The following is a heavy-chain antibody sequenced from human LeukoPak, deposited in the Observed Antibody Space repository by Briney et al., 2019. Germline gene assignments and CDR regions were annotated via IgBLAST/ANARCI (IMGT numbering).Heavy chain of an antibody. CDR3: ARLGIVGAAVDY. CDR2: IYSGGST. D-gene: IGHD1-26*01. Sequence: GGSLRLSCAASGFTVSSNYMSWVRQAPGKGLEWVSVIYSGGSTYYADSVKGRFTISRDNSKNTLYLQIHSLRTEDTAVYYCARLGIVGAAVDYWGQGTLVTVSS. J-gene: IGHJ4*02. V-gene: IGHV3-66*01. CDR1: GFTVSSNY.